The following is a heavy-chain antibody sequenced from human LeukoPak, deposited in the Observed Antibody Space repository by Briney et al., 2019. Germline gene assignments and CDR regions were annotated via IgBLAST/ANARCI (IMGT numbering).Heavy chain of an antibody. CDR1: GFTFSNYD. Sequence: PGGSLRLSCAASGFTFSNYDMNWVRQAPGKGLEWVSTVSGSGASTYYTDSVKGRFTISRDNSKNTLYLQMDSLRAEDTAVYYCARSVSGTYFTGNWSDPWGQGTLVTVSS. D-gene: IGHD3-10*01. V-gene: IGHV3-23*01. CDR2: VSGSGAST. J-gene: IGHJ5*02. CDR3: ARSVSGTYFTGNWSDP.